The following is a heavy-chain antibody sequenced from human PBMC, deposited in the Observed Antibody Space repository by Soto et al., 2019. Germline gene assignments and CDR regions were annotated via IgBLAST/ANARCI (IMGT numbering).Heavy chain of an antibody. Sequence: LRLSCAASGFTFTRYSMNWVRQAPGKGLEWVSSISGTTNYIYYGDSMKGRFTISRDNGKNSLYLEMHSLRAEDTAVYYCARESEDLTSNFDYWGQGTLVTVSS. CDR2: ISGTTNYI. CDR3: ARESEDLTSNFDY. J-gene: IGHJ4*02. V-gene: IGHV3-21*06. CDR1: GFTFTRYS.